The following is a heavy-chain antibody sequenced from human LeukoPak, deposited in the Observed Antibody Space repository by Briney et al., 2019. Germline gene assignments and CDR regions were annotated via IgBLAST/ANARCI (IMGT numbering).Heavy chain of an antibody. CDR2: INPNSGGT. CDR3: ARDQVDY. J-gene: IGHJ4*02. Sequence: ASVKVSCKASGYTFTGYYMHWVRQAPGQGLEWMGWINPNSGGTNYARKFQGRVTMTRDTSISTAYMELSRLRSDDTAVYYCARDQVDYWGQGTLVTVSS. V-gene: IGHV1-2*02. CDR1: GYTFTGYY.